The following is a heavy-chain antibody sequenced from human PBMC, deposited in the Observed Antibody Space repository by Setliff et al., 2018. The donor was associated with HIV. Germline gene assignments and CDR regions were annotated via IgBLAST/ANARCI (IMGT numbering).Heavy chain of an antibody. D-gene: IGHD3-16*01. Sequence: ASVKVSCKASGYTFTNYDINWVRQAPGQGLEWMGGIIPILGIANYAQKLQGRVTMTTDTSTSTAYMELRSLRSDDTAVYYCARSFRRMDVWGQGTTVTVSS. V-gene: IGHV1-69*10. J-gene: IGHJ6*02. CDR1: GYTFTNYD. CDR2: IIPILGIA. CDR3: ARSFRRMDV.